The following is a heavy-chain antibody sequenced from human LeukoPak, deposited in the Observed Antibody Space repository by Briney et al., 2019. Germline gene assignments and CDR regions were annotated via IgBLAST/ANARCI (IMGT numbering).Heavy chain of an antibody. CDR3: ALSTATGRYFDY. Sequence: GGSLRLSCAASGFTFSDYYMSWIRQAPGKGLEWVSYISSSSSYTNYADSVKGRFTISRDNAKNSLYLQMNSLRAEDTAVYYCALSTATGRYFDYWGQETLVTVSS. CDR1: GFTFSDYY. J-gene: IGHJ4*02. CDR2: ISSSSSYT. D-gene: IGHD5-18*01. V-gene: IGHV3-11*03.